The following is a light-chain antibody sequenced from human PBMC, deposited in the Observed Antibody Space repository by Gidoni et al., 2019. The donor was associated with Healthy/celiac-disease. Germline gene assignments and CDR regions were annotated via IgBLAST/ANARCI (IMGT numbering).Light chain of an antibody. CDR1: SSDVGGYNY. CDR3: CSYAGSSL. Sequence: QSALTQPRSVSGSPGQSVTISCTGTSSDVGGYNYASWYQQHPGKAPKLMIYDVSKRPSGVPDRCSGSKSGNTASLTISGLQAEDEADYYCCSYAGSSLFGGGTKLTVL. J-gene: IGLJ2*01. V-gene: IGLV2-11*01. CDR2: DVS.